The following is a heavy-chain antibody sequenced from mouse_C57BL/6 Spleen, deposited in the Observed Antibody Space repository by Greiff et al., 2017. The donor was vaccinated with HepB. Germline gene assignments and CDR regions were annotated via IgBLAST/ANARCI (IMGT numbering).Heavy chain of an antibody. CDR1: GYAFSSYW. D-gene: IGHD1-1*01. J-gene: IGHJ1*03. CDR2: IYPGDGDT. CDR3: AKSSYYYGSSYGYFDV. Sequence: VQLQQSGAELVKPGASVKISCKASGYAFSSYWMNWVKQRPGKGLEWIGQIYPGDGDTNYNGKFKGKATLTADISSSTAYMQLSSLTSEDSAVYFCAKSSYYYGSSYGYFDVWGTGTTVTVSS. V-gene: IGHV1-80*01.